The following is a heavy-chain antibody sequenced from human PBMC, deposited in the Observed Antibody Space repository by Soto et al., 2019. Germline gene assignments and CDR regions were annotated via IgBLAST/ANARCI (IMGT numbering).Heavy chain of an antibody. D-gene: IGHD3-3*01. Sequence: SETLALTCTVSRGSMSSDGYYWSWIRQHPGKGLEYIGYIYHSGDSYYSPSLGRRVTISVDTSKNQFSLRLTSVTAADTAVYYCARVRDWFDPWGQGALVTVYS. CDR3: ARVRDWFDP. CDR2: IYHSGDS. V-gene: IGHV4-31*03. J-gene: IGHJ5*02. CDR1: RGSMSSDGYY.